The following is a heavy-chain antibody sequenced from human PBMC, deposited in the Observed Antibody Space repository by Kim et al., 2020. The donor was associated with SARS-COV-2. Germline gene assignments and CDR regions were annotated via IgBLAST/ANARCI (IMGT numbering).Heavy chain of an antibody. J-gene: IGHJ6*02. CDR1: GYTFTSYA. Sequence: ASVKVSCKASGYTFTSYAMNWVRQAPGQGLEWMGWINTNTGNPTYAQGFTGRFVFSLDTSVSTAYLQISSLKAEDTAVYYCARTNRMTGYSGYDYPYYYYGMDVWGQGTTVTVSS. CDR3: ARTNRMTGYSGYDYPYYYYGMDV. V-gene: IGHV7-4-1*02. D-gene: IGHD5-12*01. CDR2: INTNTGNP.